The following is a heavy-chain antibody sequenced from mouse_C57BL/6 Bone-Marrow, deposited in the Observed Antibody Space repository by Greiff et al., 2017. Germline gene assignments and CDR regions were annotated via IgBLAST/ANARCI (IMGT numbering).Heavy chain of an antibody. V-gene: IGHV5-12*01. CDR3: ARPLYDYETWFAY. Sequence: EVKLQESGGGLVQPGGSLKLSCAASGFTFSDYYMYWVRQTPEKRLEWVAYISNGGGSTYYPDTVKGRFTIPSDNAKNTLYLQMSRLKSEDTAMDYCARPLYDYETWFAYWGQGTLVTVSA. CDR1: GFTFSDYY. CDR2: ISNGGGST. D-gene: IGHD2-4*01. J-gene: IGHJ3*01.